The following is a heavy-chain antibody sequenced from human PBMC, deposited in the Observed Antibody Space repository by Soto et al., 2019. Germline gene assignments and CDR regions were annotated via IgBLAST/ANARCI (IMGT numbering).Heavy chain of an antibody. J-gene: IGHJ4*02. CDR1: GFIFSNYA. Sequence: GGSLRLSCAPSGFIFSNYAMSWVRQARGKGLEWVSAISGSGADTYYTESVKGRFTISRDNFKSTLYLQMNSLRAEDTAVYYCAKDTGRGGGSVFDYWGQGTLVTVSS. CDR2: ISGSGADT. V-gene: IGHV3-23*01. D-gene: IGHD2-15*01. CDR3: AKDTGRGGGSVFDY.